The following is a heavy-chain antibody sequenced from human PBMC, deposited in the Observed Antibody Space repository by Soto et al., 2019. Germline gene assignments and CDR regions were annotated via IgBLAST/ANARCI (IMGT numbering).Heavy chain of an antibody. V-gene: IGHV4-59*01. J-gene: IGHJ3*02. CDR3: ARDMGDSSGYYYVDAFDI. CDR1: GGSISIYY. Sequence: SETLSLTCTVSGGSISIYYWSWIRHPPGKGLEWIGYIYYSGSTNYNPSLKSRVTISVDTSKNQFSLKLSSVTAADTAVYYCARDMGDSSGYYYVDAFDIWGQGTMVTVSS. D-gene: IGHD3-22*01. CDR2: IYYSGST.